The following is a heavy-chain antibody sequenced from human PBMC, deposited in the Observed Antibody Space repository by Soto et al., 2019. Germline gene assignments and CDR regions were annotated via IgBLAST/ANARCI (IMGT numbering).Heavy chain of an antibody. Sequence: QVQLQESGPGLVKPSQTLSLTCTVSGGSIGSGGFYWSWIRQHPGKGLEWIAYIYYSGNTYYNPSLESRVTISVDTSKNQYSLRLTSVTAADTAVYFCARGPNMRRRQGFDYWGQGTLVTVSS. CDR2: IYYSGNT. J-gene: IGHJ4*02. V-gene: IGHV4-31*03. CDR3: ARGPNMRRRQGFDY. D-gene: IGHD2-2*01. CDR1: GGSIGSGGFY.